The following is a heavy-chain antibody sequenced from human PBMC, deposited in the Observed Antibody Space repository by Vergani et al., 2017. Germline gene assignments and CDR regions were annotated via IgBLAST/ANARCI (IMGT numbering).Heavy chain of an antibody. CDR3: AKDIGYSSSWYAFDY. J-gene: IGHJ4*02. V-gene: IGHV3-43*01. Sequence: EVQLVESGGVVVQPGGSLRLSCAASGFTFDDYTMHWVRQAPGKGLEWVSLISWDGGSTYYADSGKGRFTISRDNSKNSLYLQMNSLRTEDTALYYCAKDIGYSSSWYAFDYWGQGTLVTVSS. D-gene: IGHD6-13*01. CDR2: ISWDGGST. CDR1: GFTFDDYT.